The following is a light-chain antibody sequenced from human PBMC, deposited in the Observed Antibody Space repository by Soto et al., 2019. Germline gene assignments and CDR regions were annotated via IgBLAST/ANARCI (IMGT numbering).Light chain of an antibody. CDR1: QILLYSNGNNY. Sequence: DIVMTHSPLSLPVTPGEPSSISLWSSQILLYSNGNNYLDWYLQKPGQSPQVLIYLGSNRASGVPDRFSGSGSGTDFTLQISRVEAEDVGVYYCMQSLETPWTFGQGTKVDIK. CDR3: MQSLETPWT. J-gene: IGKJ1*01. V-gene: IGKV2-28*01. CDR2: LGS.